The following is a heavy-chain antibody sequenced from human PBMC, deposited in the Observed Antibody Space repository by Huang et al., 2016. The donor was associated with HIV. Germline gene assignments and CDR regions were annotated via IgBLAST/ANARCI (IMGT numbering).Heavy chain of an antibody. D-gene: IGHD5-18*01. V-gene: IGHV3-30-3*01. CDR3: ARAKDTWDAYDI. Sequence: QVQLVESGGGVVQPGRSLRLSCAASGFPFNHHAMHWVRQAPGKGLDWVAVRSNDGSNNYYADSVKGRFTISRDSSKSTLFLHMTSLRTEDTAVYYCARAKDTWDAYDIWGQGTMVIVSS. CDR1: GFPFNHHA. CDR2: RSNDGSNN. J-gene: IGHJ3*02.